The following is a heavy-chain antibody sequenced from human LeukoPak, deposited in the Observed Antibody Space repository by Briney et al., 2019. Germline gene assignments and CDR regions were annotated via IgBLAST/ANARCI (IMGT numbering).Heavy chain of an antibody. CDR2: ISAYNGNT. J-gene: IGHJ4*02. Sequence: ASVKVSCKASGYTFTSYGISWVRQAPGQGLEWMGWISAYNGNTNYAQKLQGRVTMTTDTSTSTAYMELSSLRSDDTAVYYCAAELYSGTYGRCCSFAFWGQGTQVTVS. CDR3: AAELYSGTYGRCCSFAF. V-gene: IGHV1-18*01. D-gene: IGHD1-26*01. CDR1: GYTFTSYG.